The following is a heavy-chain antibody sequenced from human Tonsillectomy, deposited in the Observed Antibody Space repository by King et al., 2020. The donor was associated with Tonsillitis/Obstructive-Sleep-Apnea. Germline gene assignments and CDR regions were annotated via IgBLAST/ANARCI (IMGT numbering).Heavy chain of an antibody. CDR2: ISDSGVYT. V-gene: IGHV3-23*04. Sequence: VQLVESGGDLVQPGGSLRLSCAASGFTFSNYAMTWVRQTPAKGLEWVSCISDSGVYTYYADSVKGRFTISRDKYKHTLSLQMNSLRAEDTAVYYCARMVYGTNAHKFDYWGQGTLVTVSS. CDR1: GFTFSNYA. D-gene: IGHD2-8*01. CDR3: ARMVYGTNAHKFDY. J-gene: IGHJ4*02.